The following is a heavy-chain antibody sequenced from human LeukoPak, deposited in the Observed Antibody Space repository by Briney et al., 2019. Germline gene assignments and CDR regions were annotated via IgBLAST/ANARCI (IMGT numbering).Heavy chain of an antibody. V-gene: IGHV4-59*01. Sequence: AETLTLTCGASGGSISSYYWSWIRQPPGKGLEWIGYLYYSGCPNYNPSLKSRVTISVDTSKNQLSLKLRSVTAADTAVYYCARAGGAVDYWGQGTLVTVSS. J-gene: IGHJ4*02. CDR2: LYYSGCP. D-gene: IGHD3-10*01. CDR1: GGSISSYY. CDR3: ARAGGAVDY.